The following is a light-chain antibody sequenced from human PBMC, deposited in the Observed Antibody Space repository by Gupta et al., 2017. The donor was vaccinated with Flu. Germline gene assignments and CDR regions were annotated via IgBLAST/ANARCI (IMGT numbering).Light chain of an antibody. Sequence: MTPYPSTLSPSVGDRVTITCRAGQSINSWLAWYQQKPGKAPKLLIYKASILESGVPSRFSGSGSGTEFTLTISSLHPDDFATYYCQQYHSYRMFGQGTKVEIK. CDR1: QSINSW. CDR3: QQYHSYRM. CDR2: KAS. V-gene: IGKV1-5*03. J-gene: IGKJ1*01.